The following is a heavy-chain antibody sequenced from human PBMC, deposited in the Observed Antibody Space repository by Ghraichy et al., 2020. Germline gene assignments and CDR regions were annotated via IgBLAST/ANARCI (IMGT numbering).Heavy chain of an antibody. Sequence: GGSPRLSCTVSGFTFSKYGMNWVRQAPGKGLEWVSGISDSGDTTYYADSVKGRFTTSRDNSKNTLYVQMSSLRAEDTAVYYCAKGYSGYSSASDYWGQGTLVTVSS. CDR2: ISDSGDTT. J-gene: IGHJ4*02. CDR1: GFTFSKYG. V-gene: IGHV3-23*01. CDR3: AKGYSGYSSASDY. D-gene: IGHD6-6*01.